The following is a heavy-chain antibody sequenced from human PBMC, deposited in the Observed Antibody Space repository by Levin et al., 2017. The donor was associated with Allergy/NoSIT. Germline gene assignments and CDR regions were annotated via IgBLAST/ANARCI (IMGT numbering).Heavy chain of an antibody. Sequence: LSLTCAASGFTFTSYTMTWVRQAPGRGLEWVSTLRYSGDTTHYADSVKGRFTISSDGSRDTLFLQMNSLRPEDTAVYYCAKGVSSGSPYRAFDMWGQGTMVTVSS. CDR3: AKGVSSGSPYRAFDM. D-gene: IGHD1-26*01. J-gene: IGHJ3*02. V-gene: IGHV3-23*01. CDR1: GFTFTSYT. CDR2: LRYSGDTT.